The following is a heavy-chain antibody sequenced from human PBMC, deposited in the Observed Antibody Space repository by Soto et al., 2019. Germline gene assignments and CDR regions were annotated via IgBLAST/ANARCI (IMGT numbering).Heavy chain of an antibody. CDR2: SNHSGST. D-gene: IGHD2-2*01. V-gene: IGHV4-34*01. CDR3: ARTFIVVVPAAMRGWFDP. Sequence: QVQLQQWGAGLLKPSETLSLTCAVYGGSFSGYYWSWIRQPPGKGLEWIGESNHSGSTNYNPSLKSRVTISVDTSKNQFSLKLSSVTAADTAVYYCARTFIVVVPAAMRGWFDPWGQGTLVTVSS. J-gene: IGHJ5*02. CDR1: GGSFSGYY.